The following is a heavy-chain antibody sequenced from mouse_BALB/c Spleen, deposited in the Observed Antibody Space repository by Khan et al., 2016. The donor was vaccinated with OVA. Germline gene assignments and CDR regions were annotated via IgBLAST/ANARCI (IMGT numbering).Heavy chain of an antibody. CDR2: TNPTNGRT. CDR3: ARIKKIVATYFDY. CDR1: GYTFTSYW. Sequence: QVQLQLSGAELVKPGASVKMSCTASGYTFTSYWMHLVKQRLGQGLEWLAETNPTNGRTNYTEKFTSKATLTVDKSSSTAYMLLSGPTFEDSAVYYCARIKKIVATYFDYWGQGTTLTVSS. D-gene: IGHD1-1*01. V-gene: IGHV1S81*02. J-gene: IGHJ2*01.